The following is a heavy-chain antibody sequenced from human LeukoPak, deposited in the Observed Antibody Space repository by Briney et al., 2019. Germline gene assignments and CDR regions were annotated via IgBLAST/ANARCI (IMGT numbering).Heavy chain of an antibody. D-gene: IGHD6-19*01. J-gene: IGHJ4*02. V-gene: IGHV3-20*04. Sequence: GGSLRLSCAASGFRFDDYGMSWVRLAPGRGLEWISGITWNSEKTAYAEAVKGRFTISRDNAKNSLYLQMNSLSAEDTALYYCARDWRSGYSIDNWGQGTLVTISS. CDR1: GFRFDDYG. CDR2: ITWNSEKT. CDR3: ARDWRSGYSIDN.